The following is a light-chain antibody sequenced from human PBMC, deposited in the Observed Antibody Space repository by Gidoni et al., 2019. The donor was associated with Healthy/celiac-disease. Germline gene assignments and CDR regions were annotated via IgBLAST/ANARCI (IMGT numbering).Light chain of an antibody. J-gene: IGKJ5*01. Sequence: DIQMTQSPSSLSASVGDRVTITSRASQSISSYLNWYQQKPGKAPKLLIYAASSLQSGVTSRLSGSGWGTDFTLTISSLQPEDFATYYCQQSYSTPRITFGQGTRLEIK. CDR1: QSISSY. V-gene: IGKV1-39*01. CDR2: AAS. CDR3: QQSYSTPRIT.